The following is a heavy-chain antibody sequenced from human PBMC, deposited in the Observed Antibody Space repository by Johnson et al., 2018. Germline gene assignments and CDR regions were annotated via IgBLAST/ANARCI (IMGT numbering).Heavy chain of an antibody. V-gene: IGHV3-20*04. CDR2: INWNGGSK. CDR3: ARVGIRYCSGGSSYYYYYYMDV. J-gene: IGHJ6*03. Sequence: VQLVQSGGGVVRPGGSLRLSCAASGFTFDDYGMSWVRQAPGKGLEWVSGINWNGGSKGYADSVKGRFTISRDNAKNSLYLQMNSSEGEATALYYRARVGIRYCSGGSSYYYYYYMDVWGKGTTVTVSS. CDR1: GFTFDDYG. D-gene: IGHD2-15*01.